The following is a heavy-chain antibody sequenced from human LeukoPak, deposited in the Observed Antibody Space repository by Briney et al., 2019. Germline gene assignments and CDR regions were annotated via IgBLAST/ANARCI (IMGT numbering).Heavy chain of an antibody. J-gene: IGHJ1*01. D-gene: IGHD1-26*01. Sequence: SETLSLTCTVSGGSISNNSYYWGWIRQPPGTGLEWIGIIYYSGSTYYNPSLKSRVTISVDTSKNQFSLKLSSVTAADTAVYYCARDMGGSYPVFQHWGQGTLVTVSS. V-gene: IGHV4-39*07. CDR3: ARDMGGSYPVFQH. CDR1: GGSISNNSYY. CDR2: IYYSGST.